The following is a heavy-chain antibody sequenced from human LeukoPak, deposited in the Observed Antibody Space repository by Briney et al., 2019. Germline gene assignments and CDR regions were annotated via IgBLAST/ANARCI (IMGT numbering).Heavy chain of an antibody. J-gene: IGHJ4*02. V-gene: IGHV3-74*01. D-gene: IGHD5-12*01. CDR3: ARDIPNSGIDY. CDR1: GFTFRSSW. CDR2: INSDGSST. Sequence: PGGSLRLSCAASGFTFRSSWMHWVRQVPGKGLVWVSHINSDGSSTSYADSVKGRFTISRDNAKNTLYLQMNSLRAEDTAVYYCARDIPNSGIDYWGQGALVTVSS.